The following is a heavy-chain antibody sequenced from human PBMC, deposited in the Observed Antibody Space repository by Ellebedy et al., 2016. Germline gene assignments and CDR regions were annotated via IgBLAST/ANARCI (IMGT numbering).Heavy chain of an antibody. D-gene: IGHD6-13*01. Sequence: GESLKISXAASGFTFSSYAMSWVRQAPGKGLEWVSATSGSGGSTYYADSVKGRFTISRDNSKNTLYLQMNSLRAEDTAVYYCAKPQQLVNYFDYWGQGTLVTVSS. CDR2: TSGSGGST. V-gene: IGHV3-23*01. CDR3: AKPQQLVNYFDY. J-gene: IGHJ4*02. CDR1: GFTFSSYA.